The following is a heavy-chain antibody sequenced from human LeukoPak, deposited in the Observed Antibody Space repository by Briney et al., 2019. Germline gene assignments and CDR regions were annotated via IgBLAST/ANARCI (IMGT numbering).Heavy chain of an antibody. Sequence: PGGSLRLSCEASGFTFSTFPMHWVRQTPDKRPEWMAVISDDGRDIYYADSVKGRFTISRDNSKNTLYLQMNSLSPEDTALFYCARVGRVSIYPSYMDVWGKGTTVTVSS. CDR1: GFTFSTFP. D-gene: IGHD6-6*01. CDR3: ARVGRVSIYPSYMDV. J-gene: IGHJ6*03. CDR2: ISDDGRDI. V-gene: IGHV3-30*04.